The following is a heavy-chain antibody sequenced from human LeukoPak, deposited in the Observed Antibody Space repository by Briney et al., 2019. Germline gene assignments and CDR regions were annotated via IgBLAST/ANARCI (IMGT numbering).Heavy chain of an antibody. D-gene: IGHD3-3*02. V-gene: IGHV3-23*01. J-gene: IGHJ4*02. CDR3: AKRHSPGLYYFDY. CDR1: GFTFSIYV. Sequence: GGSLRLSCASSGFTFSIYVMSCVREAPGRGLEGGSTIIGSGRNTYYADSVKGRFTISRDNSKNTLYLQMNSLRAEDTAVYYCAKRHSPGLYYFDYWGQGTLVTVSS. CDR2: IIGSGRNT.